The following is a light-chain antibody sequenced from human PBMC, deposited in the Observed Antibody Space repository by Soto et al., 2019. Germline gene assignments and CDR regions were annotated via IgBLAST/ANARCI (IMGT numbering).Light chain of an antibody. J-gene: IGKJ5*01. CDR1: QSVSSSY. Sequence: EIVLTQSPGTLSLSPGERATLSCRASQSVSSSYLAWYQQKPGQAPRLLIYGASNRVTGIPDRFSGSGSGTDFTLTISTLEPEDFAVYYCQQYGSSPLVTFGQGTRLEMK. V-gene: IGKV3-20*01. CDR2: GAS. CDR3: QQYGSSPLVT.